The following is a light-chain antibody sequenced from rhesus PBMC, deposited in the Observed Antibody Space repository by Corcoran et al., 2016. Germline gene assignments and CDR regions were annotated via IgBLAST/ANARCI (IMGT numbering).Light chain of an antibody. CDR2: WAS. V-gene: IGKV4-1*01. Sequence: DIVMTQSPASLAMSLGERVTINCKSSQSLLFRSNSQNYLAWYQQKPGQAPRLLIFWASTREAGVPDRFSGSGSGTDFTLTISGLQPEDVSMYYGQQYYSTPYTFGQGTKVEIK. CDR1: QSLLFRSNSQNY. J-gene: IGKJ2*01. CDR3: QQYYSTPYT.